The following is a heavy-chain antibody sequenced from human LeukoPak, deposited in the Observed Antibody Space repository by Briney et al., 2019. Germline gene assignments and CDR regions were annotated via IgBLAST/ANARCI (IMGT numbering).Heavy chain of an antibody. CDR2: IKRYGNTT. CDR1: GFRFSESW. D-gene: IGHD4-11*01. CDR3: ARSDYIET. V-gene: IGHV3-74*01. Sequence: RSGGSLRISCAASGFRFSESWMHWVRHAPGKGLEWVSRIKRYGNTTSYADSVKGRFTVSRDNAKNMLYLEMNSLRVDDTAVYYCARSDYIETWGQGTLVSVSS. J-gene: IGHJ4*02.